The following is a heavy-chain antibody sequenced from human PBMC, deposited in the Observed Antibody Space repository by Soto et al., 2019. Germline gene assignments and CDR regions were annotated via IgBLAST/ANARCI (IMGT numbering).Heavy chain of an antibody. J-gene: IGHJ4*02. CDR1: GGSISSYY. CDR2: IYTSGST. CDR3: ARGLAYYYDSSGYYPWYYFDS. Sequence: SETLSLTCTVSGGSISSYYWSWIRQPAGKGLEWIGRIYTSGSTNYNPSLKSRVTMSVDTSKNQFSLKLSSVTAADTAVYYCARGLAYYYDSSGYYPWYYFDSWGQGTLVTVSS. V-gene: IGHV4-4*07. D-gene: IGHD3-22*01.